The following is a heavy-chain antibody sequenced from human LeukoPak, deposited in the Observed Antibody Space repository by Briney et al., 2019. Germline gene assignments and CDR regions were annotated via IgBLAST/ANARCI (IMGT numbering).Heavy chain of an antibody. Sequence: ASVKVSCKASGYTFTSYDINWVRQATGQGLEWMGWMNPNSGNTGYAQKFQGRVTMTRNTSISTAYMELSSLRSEDTAVYYCARALRMLRQWLVRAPPYNWFDPWGQGTLVTVSS. CDR2: MNPNSGNT. V-gene: IGHV1-8*01. CDR3: ARALRMLRQWLVRAPPYNWFDP. CDR1: GYTFTSYD. J-gene: IGHJ5*02. D-gene: IGHD6-19*01.